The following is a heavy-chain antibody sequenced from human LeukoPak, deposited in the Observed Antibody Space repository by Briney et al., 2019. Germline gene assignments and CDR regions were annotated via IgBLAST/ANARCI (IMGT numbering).Heavy chain of an antibody. CDR2: IYHSGST. D-gene: IGHD2-2*01. Sequence: PSQTLSLTCVVSGGSISSGGYSWSWIRQPPGKGLEWIGYIYHSGSTYYNPSLKSRVTISVDRSKNQFSLKLSSVTAADTAVYYCASSPRYCSSTSCSEAYFDYWGQGTLVTVSS. V-gene: IGHV4-30-2*01. CDR1: GGSISSGGYS. J-gene: IGHJ4*02. CDR3: ASSPRYCSSTSCSEAYFDY.